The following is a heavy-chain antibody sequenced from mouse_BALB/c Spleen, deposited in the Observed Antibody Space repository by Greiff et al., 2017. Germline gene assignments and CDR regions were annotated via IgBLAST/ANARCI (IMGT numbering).Heavy chain of an antibody. CDR3: ARQGLLQYYFDY. J-gene: IGHJ2*01. CDR2: ISSGGSYT. Sequence: EVQRVESGGGLVKPGGSLKLSCAASGFTFSSYAMSWVRQTPEKRLEWVATISSGGSYTYYPDSVKGRFTISRDNAKNTLYLQMSSLRSEDTAMYYCARQGLLQYYFDYWGQGTTLTVSS. V-gene: IGHV5-9-3*01. D-gene: IGHD2-10*01. CDR1: GFTFSSYA.